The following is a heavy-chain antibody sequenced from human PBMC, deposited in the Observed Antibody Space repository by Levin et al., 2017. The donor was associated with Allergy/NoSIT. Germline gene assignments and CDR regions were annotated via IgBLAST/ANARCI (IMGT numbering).Heavy chain of an antibody. Sequence: GSLRLSCTVSGGSVSSGSYYWSWIRQPPGKGLEWIGYIYYSGSTNYNPSLKSRVTISVDTSKNQFSLKLSSVTAADTAVYYCARSYYDFWSGYYYYYGMDVWGQGTTVTVSS. J-gene: IGHJ6*02. CDR1: GGSVSSGSYY. CDR2: IYYSGST. V-gene: IGHV4-61*01. CDR3: ARSYYDFWSGYYYYYGMDV. D-gene: IGHD3-3*01.